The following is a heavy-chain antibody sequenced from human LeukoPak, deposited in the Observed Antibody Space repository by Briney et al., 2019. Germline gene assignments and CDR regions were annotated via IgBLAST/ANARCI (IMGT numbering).Heavy chain of an antibody. J-gene: IGHJ6*03. CDR1: GFIFSRNV. V-gene: IGHV3-30*01. CDR2: ISYDGNNK. D-gene: IGHD3-10*01. Sequence: PGGSLRLSCAASGFIFSRNVMHWVRQAPGKGLEWVALISYDGNNKFYADSVKGRSTISRDNSRNTLYLQMNSLRGEDAAVYSCARGGIPTGPYYYFYYMDVWGKGTAATVSS. CDR3: ARGGIPTGPYYYFYYMDV.